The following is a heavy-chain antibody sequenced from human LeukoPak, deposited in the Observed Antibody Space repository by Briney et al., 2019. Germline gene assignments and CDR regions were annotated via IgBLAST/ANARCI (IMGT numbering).Heavy chain of an antibody. J-gene: IGHJ4*02. CDR1: GFTFSSYA. V-gene: IGHV3-23*01. Sequence: GSLRLSCAASGFTFSSYAMSWVRQAPGKGLEWVSAISGSGGSTYYADSVKGRFTISRDNSKNTLYLQMNSLRAEDTAVYYCAKAPGYSYGPPVDYWGQGTLVTVSS. CDR2: ISGSGGST. CDR3: AKAPGYSYGPPVDY. D-gene: IGHD5-18*01.